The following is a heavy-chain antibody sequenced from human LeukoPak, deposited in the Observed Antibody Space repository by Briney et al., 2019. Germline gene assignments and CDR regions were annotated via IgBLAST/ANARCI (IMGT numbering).Heavy chain of an antibody. CDR1: GGTFSSYT. J-gene: IGHJ1*01. D-gene: IGHD2-15*01. CDR3: ARDGEYCSGGSCREYFQH. Sequence: ASVKVPCKASGGTFSSYTISWVRQAPGQGLEWMGRIIPILGIANYAQKFQGRVTITADKSTSTAHMELSSLRSEDTAVYYCARDGEYCSGGSCREYFQHWGQGTLVTVSS. CDR2: IIPILGIA. V-gene: IGHV1-69*04.